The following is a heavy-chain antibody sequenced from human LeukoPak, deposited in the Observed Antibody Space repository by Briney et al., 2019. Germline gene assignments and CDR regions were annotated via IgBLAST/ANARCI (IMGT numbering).Heavy chain of an antibody. J-gene: IGHJ4*02. CDR1: GFTFSSYW. Sequence: GGSLRLSCAASGFTFSSYWMHWVRQAPGKGLEWVSYISSSSSTIYYADSVKGRFTISRDNAKNSLYLQMNSLRDEDTAVYYCARGQMVTMDYWGQGTLVTVSS. V-gene: IGHV3-48*02. CDR3: ARGQMVTMDY. CDR2: ISSSSSTI. D-gene: IGHD5-24*01.